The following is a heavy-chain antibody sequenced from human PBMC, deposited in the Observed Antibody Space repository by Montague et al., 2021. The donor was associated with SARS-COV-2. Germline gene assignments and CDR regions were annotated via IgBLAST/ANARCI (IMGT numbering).Heavy chain of an antibody. CDR1: GGSISSGGYY. D-gene: IGHD3-16*01. CDR3: AREYRIELWQTNWYFGL. Sequence: TLSLTCTVSGGSISSGGYYWSWIRQHPGKGLEWIGYIYYSGSTYYNPSLKSRVTISVDTSKNQFSLKLSSVTAADTAVYYCAREYRIELWQTNWYFGLWGRGTLVTVSS. V-gene: IGHV4-31*03. CDR2: IYYSGST. J-gene: IGHJ2*01.